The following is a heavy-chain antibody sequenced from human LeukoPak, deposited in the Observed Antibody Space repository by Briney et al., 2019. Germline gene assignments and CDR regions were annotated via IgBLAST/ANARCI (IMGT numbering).Heavy chain of an antibody. D-gene: IGHD6-13*01. CDR2: IIPIFGTA. CDR1: VCTFSSYA. Sequence: SVTVSFKASVCTFSSYAISWVRQAAGQGREGMGGIIPIFGTANYAQKFQGRVTITADESTSTAYMELSSLRSEDTAVYYCVAEAAAAGGHWFDPWGQGTLVTVSS. V-gene: IGHV1-69*13. CDR3: VAEAAAAGGHWFDP. J-gene: IGHJ5*02.